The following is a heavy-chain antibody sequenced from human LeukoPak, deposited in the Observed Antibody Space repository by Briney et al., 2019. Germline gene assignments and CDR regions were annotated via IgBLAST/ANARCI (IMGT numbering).Heavy chain of an antibody. CDR2: IYSGGCT. CDR1: GFTFSNKY. D-gene: IGHD3-22*01. Sequence: GGSLRLSCAASGFTFSNKYMSWVRQAQGEGLEWVSIIYSGGCTYYSDSVKGRFTISRDNSKNTLYLQMNSLRAEDTAVYYCASIMRDYYDSSGTLFDYWGQGTLVTVSS. CDR3: ASIMRDYYDSSGTLFDY. J-gene: IGHJ4*02. V-gene: IGHV3-66*01.